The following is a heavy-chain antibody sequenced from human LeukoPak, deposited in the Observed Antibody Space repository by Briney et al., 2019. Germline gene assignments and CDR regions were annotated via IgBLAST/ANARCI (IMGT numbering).Heavy chain of an antibody. CDR3: ATRSSSHYYYGMDV. D-gene: IGHD2-2*01. V-gene: IGHV3-21*05. CDR1: GFTFSSYW. CDR2: ISSSSSYT. J-gene: IGHJ6*02. Sequence: GGSLRLSCAASGFTFSSYWMTWVRQAPGKGLEWVSYISSSSSYTNYADSVKGRFTISRDNAKNSLYLQMNSLRAEDTAVYYCATRSSSHYYYGMDVWGQGTTVTVSS.